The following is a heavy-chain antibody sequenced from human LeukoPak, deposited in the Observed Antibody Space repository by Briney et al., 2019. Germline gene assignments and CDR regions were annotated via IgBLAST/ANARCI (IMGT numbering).Heavy chain of an antibody. D-gene: IGHD7-27*01. Sequence: ASAKVSCKASGYTFIDYYMHWVRQAPGQGLEWMAWINPNSGDTNSAQKFQGRVTMTRDTSISTVYMELSRLRSDDTAIYYCARVTGKNWGTYWGQGTLVTVSS. J-gene: IGHJ4*02. CDR1: GYTFIDYY. V-gene: IGHV1-2*02. CDR3: ARVTGKNWGTY. CDR2: INPNSGDT.